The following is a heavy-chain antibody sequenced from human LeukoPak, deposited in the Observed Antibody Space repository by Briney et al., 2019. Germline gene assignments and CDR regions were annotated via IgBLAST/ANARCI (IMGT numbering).Heavy chain of an antibody. CDR3: ARWAPIQLWSPGYYYYYMDV. CDR1: GYTFTSYG. CDR2: ISAYNGNT. D-gene: IGHD5-18*01. J-gene: IGHJ6*03. V-gene: IGHV1-18*01. Sequence: ASVKVSCKASGYTFTSYGISWVRQAPGQGLEWMGWISAYNGNTNYAQKLQGRVTMTTDTSTSTAYMELRSLRSDDTAVYYCARWAPIQLWSPGYYYYYMDVWGKGTTVTVSS.